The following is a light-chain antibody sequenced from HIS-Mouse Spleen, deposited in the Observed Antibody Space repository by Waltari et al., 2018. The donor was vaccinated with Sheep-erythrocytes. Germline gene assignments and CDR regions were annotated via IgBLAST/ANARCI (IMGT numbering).Light chain of an antibody. Sequence: QTSLTQPPPASASPGQSLTLSCTGTSCHAGLYHSFSSYPQHPGKAPKLTIYEVSKRPSGVPDRFSGSKSGNTASLTVSGLQAEDEADYYCSSYAGSNNWVFGGGTKLTVL. CDR2: EVS. J-gene: IGLJ3*02. CDR3: SSYAGSNNWV. CDR1: SCHAGLYHS. V-gene: IGLV2-8*01.